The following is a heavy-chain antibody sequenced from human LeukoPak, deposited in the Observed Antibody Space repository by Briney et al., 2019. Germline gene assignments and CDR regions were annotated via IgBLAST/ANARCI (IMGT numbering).Heavy chain of an antibody. V-gene: IGHV1-46*01. CDR3: ARTWSSGKEDYFDY. CDR1: GHGFTSHY. CDR2: INPSGSST. D-gene: IGHD3-22*01. J-gene: IGHJ4*02. Sequence: EASVKVSCKASGHGFTSHYMHWVRQAPGQGLEWLGLINPSGSSTLYAQKFQGRVTMTRDMSTTTDYMELSSLRSDDTAVYYCARTWSSGKEDYFDYWGQGTLVTVSS.